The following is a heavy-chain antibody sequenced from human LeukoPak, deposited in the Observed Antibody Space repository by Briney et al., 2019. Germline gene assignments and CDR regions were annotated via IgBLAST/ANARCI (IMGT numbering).Heavy chain of an antibody. D-gene: IGHD5-24*01. J-gene: IGHJ3*02. V-gene: IGHV1-69*04. CDR1: GGTFSSYA. CDR3: ARAGEMATITHAFDI. Sequence: ASVKVSCKASGGTFSSYAIGWVRQAPGQGLEWMGRIIPILGIANYAQKFQGRVTITADKSTSTAYMELSSLRSEDTAVYYCARAGEMATITHAFDIWGQGTMVTVSS. CDR2: IIPILGIA.